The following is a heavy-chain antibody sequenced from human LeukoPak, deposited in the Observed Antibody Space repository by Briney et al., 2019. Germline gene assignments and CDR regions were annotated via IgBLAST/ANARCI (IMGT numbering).Heavy chain of an antibody. J-gene: IGHJ5*02. V-gene: IGHV1-69*13. D-gene: IGHD3-10*01. CDR1: GGTFSSYA. CDR2: IIPIFGTA. CDR3: ASSYGSGSYYEDWFDP. Sequence: GASVKVSCKASGGTFSSYAISWVRQAPGQGLEWMGGIIPIFGTANYAQKFQGRVTITADESTSTAYMELSSLRSEDTAVYYCASSYGSGSYYEDWFDPWGQGTLVTVSS.